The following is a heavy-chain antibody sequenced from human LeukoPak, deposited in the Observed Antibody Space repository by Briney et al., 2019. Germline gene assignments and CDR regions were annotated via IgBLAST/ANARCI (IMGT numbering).Heavy chain of an antibody. CDR1: GFTFSSYS. J-gene: IGHJ4*02. V-gene: IGHV3-30*18. Sequence: GGSLRLSCAASGFTFSSYSMHWVRQAPGKGLEWVAVMSNDGRGKFYVDSVKGRFTISRDNSKNTLYLQMNSLRTEDTALYYCAKEHSSGWPSLDSWGQGTLVTVSS. CDR3: AKEHSSGWPSLDS. CDR2: MSNDGRGK. D-gene: IGHD6-19*01.